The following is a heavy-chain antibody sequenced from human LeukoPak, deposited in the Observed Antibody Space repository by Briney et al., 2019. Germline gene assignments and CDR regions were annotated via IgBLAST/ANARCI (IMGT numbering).Heavy chain of an antibody. D-gene: IGHD1-26*01. V-gene: IGHV4-59*01. J-gene: IGHJ6*03. CDR1: GGSISNYY. Sequence: SETLSLTCTVSGGSISNYYWNWIRQPPGKGLEWIGYLSYSGSTNYNPSLKSRVTISVDTSKNQFSLKMSSVTAADTAVYYCARDYANKIVGATTYYYYYMDVWGKGTTVTVSS. CDR2: LSYSGST. CDR3: ARDYANKIVGATTYYYYYMDV.